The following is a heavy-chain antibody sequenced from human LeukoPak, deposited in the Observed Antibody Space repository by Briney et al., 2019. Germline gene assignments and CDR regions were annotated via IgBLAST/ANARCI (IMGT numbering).Heavy chain of an antibody. CDR1: AYTYTTYW. D-gene: IGHD6-13*01. CDR2: IFPGDSDT. J-gene: IGHJ4*02. Sequence: GEALHIPCKGSAYTYTTYWIGWTRHMPGEGLDGMGIIFPGDSDTKYSPSFQGQVTISADKSIRPAYLQWSSLRASDTAMYYCARHSGSSSWFPFDYWGQGTLVTVSS. V-gene: IGHV5-51*01. CDR3: ARHSGSSSWFPFDY.